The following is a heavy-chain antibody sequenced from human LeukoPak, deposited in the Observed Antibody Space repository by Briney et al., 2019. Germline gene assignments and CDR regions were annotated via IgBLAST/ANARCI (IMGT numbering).Heavy chain of an antibody. Sequence: SETLSLTCTVSGYSISSGYYWGWIRQPAGKGLEWIGRIYTSGSTNYNPSLKSRVTISVDTSKNQFSLKLSSVTAADTAVYYCARGYYDILTGPVDAFDIWGQGTMVTVSS. CDR2: IYTSGST. CDR3: ARGYYDILTGPVDAFDI. D-gene: IGHD3-9*01. V-gene: IGHV4-61*02. CDR1: GYSISSGYY. J-gene: IGHJ3*02.